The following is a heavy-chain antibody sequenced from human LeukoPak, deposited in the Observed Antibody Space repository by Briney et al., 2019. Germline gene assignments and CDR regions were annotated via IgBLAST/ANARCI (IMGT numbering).Heavy chain of an antibody. J-gene: IGHJ4*02. Sequence: ASVKVSCKASGYTFTGYYMHWVRQAPGQGLEWMGWINPNSGGTNYAQKFQGRVTMTRDTSISTAYMELSRLRSDDTAVYYCAGDIAVAGVPEDIDYWGQGTLVTVSS. CDR3: AGDIAVAGVPEDIDY. CDR2: INPNSGGT. CDR1: GYTFTGYY. V-gene: IGHV1-2*02. D-gene: IGHD6-19*01.